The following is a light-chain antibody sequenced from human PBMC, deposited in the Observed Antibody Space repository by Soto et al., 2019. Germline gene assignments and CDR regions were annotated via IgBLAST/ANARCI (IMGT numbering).Light chain of an antibody. Sequence: DIQVTQSPSSLSASIGDRVSIXXRASQDIAGYLAWYQHKPGRTPEVXIHGASRLQSGVPARFSGSGSGTDFTLGINSLQPEDFATYYCQQAYSFPITFGQGTRLEIK. V-gene: IGKV1D-12*01. CDR3: QQAYSFPIT. J-gene: IGKJ5*01. CDR1: QDIAGY. CDR2: GAS.